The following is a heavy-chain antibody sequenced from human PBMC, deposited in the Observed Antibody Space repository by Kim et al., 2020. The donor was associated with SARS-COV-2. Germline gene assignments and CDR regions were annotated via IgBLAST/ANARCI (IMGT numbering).Heavy chain of an antibody. J-gene: IGHJ4*02. CDR3: ARGERVVTSPFDY. Sequence: YAQKFQGRVTITADESTSTAYMELSSLRSEDTAVYYCARGERVVTSPFDYWGQGTLVTVSS. D-gene: IGHD3-3*01. V-gene: IGHV1-69*01.